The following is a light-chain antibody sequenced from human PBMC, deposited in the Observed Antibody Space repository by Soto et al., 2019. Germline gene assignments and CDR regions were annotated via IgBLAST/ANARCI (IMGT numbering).Light chain of an antibody. CDR3: QTWGTGIHVV. Sequence: QLVLTQSPSASASLGASVKLTCTLSSGHSSYAIAWHQQQPEKGTRYLMKLDSDGSHTQGDAIPDRFSGSSSGAERYLTISSLQFEDEADYYCQTWGTGIHVVFGGGTKVTVL. V-gene: IGLV4-69*01. J-gene: IGLJ2*01. CDR1: SGHSSYA. CDR2: LDSDGSH.